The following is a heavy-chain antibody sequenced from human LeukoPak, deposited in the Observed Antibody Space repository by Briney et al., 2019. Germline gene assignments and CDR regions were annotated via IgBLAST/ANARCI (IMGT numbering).Heavy chain of an antibody. J-gene: IGHJ4*02. CDR2: INPNSGCT. Sequence: ASVKVSCKASGYTFTGYYMHWVRQAPGQGLEWMGWINPNSGCTNYAQKFQGRVTMTRDTSISTAYMELSRLRSDDTAVYYCARGSPIQLWLRGPLWADYWGQGTLVTVSS. CDR1: GYTFTGYY. CDR3: ARGSPIQLWLRGPLWADY. D-gene: IGHD5-18*01. V-gene: IGHV1-2*02.